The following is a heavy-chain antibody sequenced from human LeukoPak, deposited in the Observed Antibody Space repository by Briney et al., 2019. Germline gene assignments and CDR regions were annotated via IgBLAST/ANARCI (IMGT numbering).Heavy chain of an antibody. Sequence: PSETLSLTCAVSGGSISSGGYSWSWIRQPPGKGLEWIGYIYHSGSTYYNPSLKSRVTISVDRSKNQFSLKLSSVTAADTAVYYCARAVGGYYYDSSGQGGYFDYWGQGTLVTVSS. CDR1: GGSISSGGYS. CDR3: ARAVGGYYYDSSGQGGYFDY. D-gene: IGHD3-22*01. J-gene: IGHJ4*02. V-gene: IGHV4-30-2*01. CDR2: IYHSGST.